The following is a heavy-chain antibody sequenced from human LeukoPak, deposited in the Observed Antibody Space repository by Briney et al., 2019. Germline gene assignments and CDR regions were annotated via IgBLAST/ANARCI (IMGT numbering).Heavy chain of an antibody. CDR1: GYTFSKYA. CDR2: INTNTGNP. D-gene: IGHD2-15*01. Sequence: ASVKVSCKGSGYTFSKYAMNWVRQAPGQGLEWMGWINTNTGNPTYAQGFTGRFVFSLDTSVSTAYLQISSLKAEDTAVYYCARDDCSGASCFALTDYWGQGTLVTVSS. CDR3: ARDDCSGASCFALTDY. J-gene: IGHJ4*02. V-gene: IGHV7-4-1*02.